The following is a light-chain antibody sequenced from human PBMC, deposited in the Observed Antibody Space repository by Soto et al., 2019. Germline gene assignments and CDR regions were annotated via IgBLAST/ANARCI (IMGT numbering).Light chain of an antibody. CDR3: TSSTSDSLYV. CDR1: SSDVGGNKY. CDR2: KVS. Sequence: QSALTQPASVSGSPGQSITISCTGTSSDVGGNKYVSWYQQYPGKVPKLLINKVSNRPSGVSNRLSGSKSGNTASLTISGLLAEDEADYFCTSSTSDSLYVFGTGTKLTVL. J-gene: IGLJ1*01. V-gene: IGLV2-14*01.